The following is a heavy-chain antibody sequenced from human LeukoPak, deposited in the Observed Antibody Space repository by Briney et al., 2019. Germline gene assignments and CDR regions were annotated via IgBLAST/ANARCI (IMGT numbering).Heavy chain of an antibody. D-gene: IGHD1-26*01. CDR3: ATAQVGATQDYYGMDV. V-gene: IGHV1-24*01. CDR2: FDPEDGET. J-gene: IGHJ6*02. CDR1: GYTRTELS. Sequence: ASVKVSCKVSGYTRTELSMHWVRQAPGKGLEWMGGFDPEDGETIYAQKFQGRVTMTEDTSTDTAYMELSSLRSEDTAVYYCATAQVGATQDYYGMDVWGQGTTVTVSS.